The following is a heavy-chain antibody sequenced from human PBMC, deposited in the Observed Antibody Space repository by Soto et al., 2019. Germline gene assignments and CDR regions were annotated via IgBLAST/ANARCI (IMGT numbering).Heavy chain of an antibody. Sequence: TVGSLRLSCAASGFTFSSYAMSWVRQAPGKGLEWVSAISGSGGSTYYADSVKGRFTISRDNSKNTLYQQMNSLRAEDTAVYYCAKDPLGGEWLLWDDPWGQGTLVTVSS. CDR2: ISGSGGST. V-gene: IGHV3-23*01. CDR3: AKDPLGGEWLLWDDP. J-gene: IGHJ5*02. D-gene: IGHD3-3*01. CDR1: GFTFSSYA.